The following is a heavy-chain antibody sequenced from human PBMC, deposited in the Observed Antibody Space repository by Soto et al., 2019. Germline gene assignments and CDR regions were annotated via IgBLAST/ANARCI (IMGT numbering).Heavy chain of an antibody. Sequence: CTVSGGSISSFGYYWTLIRQPPGKFLEWVGYIYYTGNNFYNPALKSRVAMSVDPSTNQFSLKLASVTDADTAVYFCAREPKQNYDSSPWNGGFDSWGPGTLVTVSS. CDR1: GGSISSFGYY. CDR2: IYYTGNN. CDR3: AREPKQNYDSSPWNGGFDS. J-gene: IGHJ4*02. D-gene: IGHD3-22*01. V-gene: IGHV4-30-4*01.